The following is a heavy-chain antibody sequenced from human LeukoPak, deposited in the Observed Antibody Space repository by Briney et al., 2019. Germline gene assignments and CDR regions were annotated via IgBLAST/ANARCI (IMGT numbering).Heavy chain of an antibody. V-gene: IGHV5-51*01. Sequence: GESLKISCKGSGYSFANHWIGWVRQMPGKGLEWMAIIYPGDSDTRYSPSFQGQVTISADKSISTAYLQWSSLKASDTAMYYCARLPQWGGTYHFDYWGQGTLLTVSS. D-gene: IGHD1-26*01. CDR3: ARLPQWGGTYHFDY. CDR2: IYPGDSDT. J-gene: IGHJ4*02. CDR1: GYSFANHW.